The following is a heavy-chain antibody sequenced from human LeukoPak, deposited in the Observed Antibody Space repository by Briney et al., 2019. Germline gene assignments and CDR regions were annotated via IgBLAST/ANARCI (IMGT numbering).Heavy chain of an antibody. D-gene: IGHD3-10*01. J-gene: IGHJ4*02. CDR2: INPSGSFV. V-gene: IGHV3-64D*06. CDR1: GFTFSSSP. Sequence: GGSLRLSCSASGFTFSSSPIHWVRQAPGKGLEYVSSINPSGSFVSYADFAKGRFTISRDNWRNTLHLQMNSLTPDDTAIYYCVREMGSGTHYCLEFWGQGALVTVSA. CDR3: VREMGSGTHYCLEF.